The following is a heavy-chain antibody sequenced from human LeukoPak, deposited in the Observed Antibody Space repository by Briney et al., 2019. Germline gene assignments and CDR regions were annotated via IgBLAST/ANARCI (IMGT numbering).Heavy chain of an antibody. J-gene: IGHJ1*01. CDR1: GDSFTTYA. CDR3: ARSLGSDDLQD. V-gene: IGHV1-69*04. CDR2: IIPMIGTG. D-gene: IGHD7-27*01. Sequence: SVKVSCKAPGDSFTTYAFSWVRQAPGQGLEWVGRIIPMIGTGNSAQKFQGRATITADKSTSTAYMELRGLRSEDTAVYYCARSLGSDDLQDWGEGTLVIVSS.